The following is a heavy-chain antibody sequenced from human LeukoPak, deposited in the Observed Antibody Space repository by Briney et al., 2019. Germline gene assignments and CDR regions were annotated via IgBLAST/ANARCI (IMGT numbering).Heavy chain of an antibody. CDR1: GFTVSSKH. Sequence: SGGSLRLSCAASGFTVSSKHMTWVRQAPGKGLEWVSVFYSGGSTYYADSVKGRFTISRDNSKNTLYLQMNSLRAEDTAVYYCARVNYYDSSGNYPTTAPAFDIWGQGTMVTVSS. J-gene: IGHJ3*02. CDR2: FYSGGST. D-gene: IGHD3-22*01. CDR3: ARVNYYDSSGNYPTTAPAFDI. V-gene: IGHV3-53*01.